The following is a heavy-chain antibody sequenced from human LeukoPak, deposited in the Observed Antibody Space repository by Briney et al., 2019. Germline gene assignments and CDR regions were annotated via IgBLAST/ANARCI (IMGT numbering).Heavy chain of an antibody. V-gene: IGHV4-4*02. CDR3: ARLRYSYNSPIDY. J-gene: IGHJ4*02. CDR1: GGSISSSNW. D-gene: IGHD5-18*01. Sequence: PSGTLSLTCAVSGGSISSSNWWSWVRQPPGKGLEWIGEIYHSGSTNYNPSLKSRVTISVDTSKNQFSLKLSSVTAADTAVYHCARLRYSYNSPIDYWGQGTLVTVSS. CDR2: IYHSGST.